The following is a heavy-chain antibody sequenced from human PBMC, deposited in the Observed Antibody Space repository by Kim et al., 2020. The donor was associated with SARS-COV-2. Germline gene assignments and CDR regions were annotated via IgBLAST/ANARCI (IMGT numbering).Heavy chain of an antibody. J-gene: IGHJ4*02. CDR2: INAGNGNT. CDR1: GYTFTSYA. CDR3: ARYPPYEQQLPGGDY. V-gene: IGHV1-3*01. Sequence: ASVKVSCKASGYTFTSYAMHWVRQAPGQRLEWMGWINAGNGNTKYSQKFQGRVTITRDTSASTAYMELSSLRSEDTAVYYCARYPPYEQQLPGGDYWGQGTLVTVSS. D-gene: IGHD6-13*01.